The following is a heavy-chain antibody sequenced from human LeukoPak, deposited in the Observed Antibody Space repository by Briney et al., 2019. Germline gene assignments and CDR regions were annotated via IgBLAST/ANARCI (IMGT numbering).Heavy chain of an antibody. Sequence: GGSLRLSCAASGFTFSSYAMSWVRQAPGKGLEWVSAINGSGGSTYYADSVKGRFTISRDNSRSALYLQMNTLRVEDTAIYYCGRDWKLDYWGQGTLVTVSS. J-gene: IGHJ4*02. CDR3: GRDWKLDY. CDR1: GFTFSSYA. V-gene: IGHV3-23*01. CDR2: INGSGGST. D-gene: IGHD1-1*01.